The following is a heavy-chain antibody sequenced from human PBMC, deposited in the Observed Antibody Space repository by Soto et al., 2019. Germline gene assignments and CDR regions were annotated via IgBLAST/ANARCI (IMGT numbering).Heavy chain of an antibody. J-gene: IGHJ4*02. CDR3: ARDRLGVSVTGGGFDS. CDR2: ISPYNGNT. D-gene: IGHD2-8*01. CDR1: GYTFSNFG. Sequence: QVQLVQSGGEVKKPGASVKVSWKASGYTFSNFGLSWVRQAPGQGLELMGWISPYNGNTNYAQKLQGRLTMTTDTSTSTAYMELRSLRSDDTAVYYCARDRLGVSVTGGGFDSWGQGTLVTVSS. V-gene: IGHV1-18*01.